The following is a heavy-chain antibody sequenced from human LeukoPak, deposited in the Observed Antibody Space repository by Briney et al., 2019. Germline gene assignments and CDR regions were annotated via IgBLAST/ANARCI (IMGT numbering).Heavy chain of an antibody. CDR2: IKQDGSEK. CDR3: AKHSGSYGRPLDY. CDR1: GFIISSYW. V-gene: IGHV3-7*01. D-gene: IGHD3-10*01. Sequence: GGSLRLSCAASGFIISSYWMSWVRQAPGKGLEWVAKIKQDGSEKYYVDSVKGRFTISRDNAKNSLYLQMSSLRADDMAVYYCAKHSGSYGRPLDYWGQGTLVTVSS. J-gene: IGHJ4*02.